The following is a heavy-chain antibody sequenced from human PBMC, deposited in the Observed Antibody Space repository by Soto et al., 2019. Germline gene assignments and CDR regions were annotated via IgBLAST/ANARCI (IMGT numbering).Heavy chain of an antibody. Sequence: ASVKVSCKASGYTFTGYYMHWVRQAPGQGLEWMGWINPNSGGTNYAQKFQGRVTMTRDTSISTAYMELSRLRSDDTAVYYCARDPVLLWCGEAYYSYYGMDVWGQGTTVTVSS. CDR3: ARDPVLLWCGEAYYSYYGMDV. CDR1: GYTFTGYY. D-gene: IGHD3-10*01. J-gene: IGHJ6*02. CDR2: INPNSGGT. V-gene: IGHV1-2*02.